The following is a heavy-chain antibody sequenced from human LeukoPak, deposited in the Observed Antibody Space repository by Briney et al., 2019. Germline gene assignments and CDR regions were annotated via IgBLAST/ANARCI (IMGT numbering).Heavy chain of an antibody. CDR1: GVSITNFR. V-gene: IGHV4-4*07. CDR2: LQGSGST. CDR3: ARARTSFWWGSGYDRNGKGDYFDS. Sequence: PSETLSLTCTVSGVSITNFRWSWIRQSAEKGLEWIGRLQGSGSTNYNPSLQSRVTILVDTSKNQFSLRLTSVTTADTAFYFCARARTSFWWGSGYDRNGKGDYFDSWGPGTLVIVSS. D-gene: IGHD3-22*01. J-gene: IGHJ4*01.